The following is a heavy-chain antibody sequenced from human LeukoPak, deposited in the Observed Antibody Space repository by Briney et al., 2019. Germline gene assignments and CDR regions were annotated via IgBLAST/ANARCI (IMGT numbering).Heavy chain of an antibody. CDR1: GFTFSSLS. V-gene: IGHV3-48*02. CDR3: ARDWMWVFDI. CDR2: ISHSGGTI. D-gene: IGHD1-26*01. Sequence: GGSLRLSCAASGFTFSSLSIHWVRQAPGKGLEWVSYISHSGGTIFYADSVKGRFSVSRDNAKNSLYLQMNSLRDEDTAVYYCARDWMWVFDIWGQGTMVTVSS. J-gene: IGHJ3*02.